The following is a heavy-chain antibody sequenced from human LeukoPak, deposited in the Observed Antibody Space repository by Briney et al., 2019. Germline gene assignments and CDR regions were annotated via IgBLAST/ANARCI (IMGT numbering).Heavy chain of an antibody. J-gene: IGHJ4*02. CDR3: ARPPDLAAPGY. CDR2: IYNSGST. Sequence: RPSETLSLTCAVSGGSISGYYWSWIRQPPGKGLEWIGYIYNSGSTYYHASLKSRVTISIDTSQNQFSLILTSVTAADTAMYYCARPPDLAAPGYWGQGTLVTVSS. D-gene: IGHD2-15*01. CDR1: GGSISGYY. V-gene: IGHV4-4*08.